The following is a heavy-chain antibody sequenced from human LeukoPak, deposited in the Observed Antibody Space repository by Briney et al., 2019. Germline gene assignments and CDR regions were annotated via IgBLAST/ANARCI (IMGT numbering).Heavy chain of an antibody. V-gene: IGHV7-4-1*02. J-gene: IGHJ4*02. D-gene: IGHD3-22*01. CDR2: INTSTGKP. Sequence: ASVKVSCKASGYTLTYYAMNWARQAPGQGLEWMGWINTSTGKPTYAQGFTGRFVFSLDTSVSTAYLQISSLKAEDTAVYYCARDFTYYYDSSGYYFDYWGQGTLVTVSS. CDR1: GYTLTYYA. CDR3: ARDFTYYYDSSGYYFDY.